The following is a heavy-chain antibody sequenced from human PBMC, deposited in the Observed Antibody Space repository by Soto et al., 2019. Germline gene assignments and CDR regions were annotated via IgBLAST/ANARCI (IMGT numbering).Heavy chain of an antibody. D-gene: IGHD3-16*01. V-gene: IGHV4-38-2*01. CDR2: IYHSGST. Sequence: SETLSLTCAVSGYSISSGYYWSWIRQPPGKGLEWIGSIYHSGSTYYNPSLKSRVTISVDTSKNQFSLKLSSVTAADTAVYYCARSGGGSDYYYYYGMDVWGQGTTVTVSS. J-gene: IGHJ6*02. CDR1: GYSISSGYY. CDR3: ARSGGGSDYYYYYGMDV.